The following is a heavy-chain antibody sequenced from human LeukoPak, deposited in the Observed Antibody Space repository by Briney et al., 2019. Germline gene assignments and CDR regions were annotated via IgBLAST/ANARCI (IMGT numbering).Heavy chain of an antibody. CDR3: AKDRGPSSGWYLDDY. CDR1: GFTFSSYA. J-gene: IGHJ4*02. V-gene: IGHV3-23*01. D-gene: IGHD6-19*01. CDR2: ISGSGGST. Sequence: GGSLRLSCAASGFTFSSYAMSWVRQAPGKGLEWVSAISGSGGSTYYADFVKGRFTISRDNSKNTLYLQMNSLRAEGTAVYYCAKDRGPSSGWYLDDYWGQGTLVTVSS.